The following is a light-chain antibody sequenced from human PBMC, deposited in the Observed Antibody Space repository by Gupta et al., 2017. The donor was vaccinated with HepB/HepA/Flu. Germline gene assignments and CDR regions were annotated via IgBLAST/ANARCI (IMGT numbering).Light chain of an antibody. CDR1: QSISNK. J-gene: IGKJ1*01. Sequence: MTRSPATRSVSPGERATLTCRASQSISNKLAWYQQKPGQAPRLLIYGASTRATGIPGRFSGSGSRTEFTLTISSLQSEDFAVYYCQQYNNWPLTFGQGTKVEIK. CDR2: GAS. CDR3: QQYNNWPLT. V-gene: IGKV3-15*01.